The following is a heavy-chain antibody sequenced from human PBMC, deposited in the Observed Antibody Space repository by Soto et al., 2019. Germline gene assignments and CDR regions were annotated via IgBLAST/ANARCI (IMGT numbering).Heavy chain of an antibody. J-gene: IGHJ4*02. V-gene: IGHV1-69*13. Sequence: SVKVSCKAPGGTFSSYAISWVRPAPGQGLEWMGRIIPICGTANYAQQFQGRVTITADESTSTAYMELSSLRSDDTAVYYCGLRFLVWPFDYWGQGTLVTVSS. CDR3: GLRFLVWPFDY. D-gene: IGHD3-3*01. CDR2: IIPICGTA. CDR1: GGTFSSYA.